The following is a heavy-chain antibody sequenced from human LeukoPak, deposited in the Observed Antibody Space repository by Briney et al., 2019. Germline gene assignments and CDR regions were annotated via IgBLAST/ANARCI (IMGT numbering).Heavy chain of an antibody. Sequence: ASVKVSCKASGYTFTYYYMHWVRQAPGQGLEWMGWINPDSGDTKFAQKFQGRVTMTRDTSFSTAYMDLSSLRSDDTAVYYCARDPYGDNHLDYWGQGTLVTVSS. D-gene: IGHD4-17*01. J-gene: IGHJ4*02. CDR3: ARDPYGDNHLDY. CDR1: GYTFTYYY. CDR2: INPDSGDT. V-gene: IGHV1-2*02.